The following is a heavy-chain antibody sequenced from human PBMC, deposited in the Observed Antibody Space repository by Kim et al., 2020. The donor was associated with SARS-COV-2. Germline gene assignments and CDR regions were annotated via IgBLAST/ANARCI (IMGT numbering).Heavy chain of an antibody. CDR2: IYYSGST. J-gene: IGHJ5*02. Sequence: SETLSLTCTVSGGSISSGGYYWSWIRQHPGKGLEWIGYIYYSGSTYYNPSLKSRVTISVDTSKNQFSLKLSSVTAADTAVYYCARVGGYSYGLGVWWFDPWGQGTLVTVSS. D-gene: IGHD5-18*01. CDR1: GGSISSGGYY. CDR3: ARVGGYSYGLGVWWFDP. V-gene: IGHV4-31*03.